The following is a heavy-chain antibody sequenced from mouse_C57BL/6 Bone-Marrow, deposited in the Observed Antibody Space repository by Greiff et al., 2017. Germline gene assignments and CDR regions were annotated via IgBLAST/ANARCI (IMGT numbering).Heavy chain of an antibody. V-gene: IGHV5-12*01. Sequence: DVKLVESGGGLVQPGGSLKLSCAASGFTFSDYYMYWVRQTPEKRLEWVAYISNGGGSTYYPDTVKGRFTISRDNAKNTLYLQMSRLKSEDTAMYYCARRRWEGYYFDYWGQGTTLTVSS. J-gene: IGHJ2*01. CDR2: ISNGGGST. D-gene: IGHD1-1*02. CDR1: GFTFSDYY. CDR3: ARRRWEGYYFDY.